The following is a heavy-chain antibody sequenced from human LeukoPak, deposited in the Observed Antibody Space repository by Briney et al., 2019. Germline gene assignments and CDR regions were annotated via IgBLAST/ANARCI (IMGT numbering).Heavy chain of an antibody. Sequence: GGSLRLSCAASGFTFSSYGMHWVRQAPGKGLEWVAFIRYDGSNKYYADSVKGRFTISRDNSKNTLYLQMNSLRAEDTAVYYCAKDYMFYSGYEAYYFDYWGQGTLVTVSS. CDR2: IRYDGSNK. J-gene: IGHJ4*02. D-gene: IGHD5-12*01. CDR3: AKDYMFYSGYEAYYFDY. V-gene: IGHV3-30*02. CDR1: GFTFSSYG.